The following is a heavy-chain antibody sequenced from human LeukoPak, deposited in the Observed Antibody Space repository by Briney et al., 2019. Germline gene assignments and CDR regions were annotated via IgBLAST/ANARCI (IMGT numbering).Heavy chain of an antibody. CDR1: GGTFSRNA. J-gene: IGHJ4*02. D-gene: IGHD1-26*01. CDR3: ARGSGSYYFYYFQY. Sequence: SVKVSCKASGGTFSRNAISWVRQAPGQGLEWMGGIIPIFGTTNYAQKFQGRVTITADESTSTAYMELSSLKSDDTAVYYCARGSGSYYFYYFQYWGQGTLVTVSS. V-gene: IGHV1-69*01. CDR2: IIPIFGTT.